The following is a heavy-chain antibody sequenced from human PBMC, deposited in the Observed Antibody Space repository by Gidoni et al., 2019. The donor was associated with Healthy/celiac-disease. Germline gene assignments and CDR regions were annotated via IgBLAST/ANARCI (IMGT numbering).Heavy chain of an antibody. CDR1: GFTFSRYE. CDR2: ISSSGSTI. Sequence: DVQLVESGGGLVQPGGSLRLSCAASGFTFSRYEMNWVRQAPGKGLEWVSYISSSGSTIYYADAVKGRFTISRDNAKNSLDLQMNSLRAEETAVYYCARDGRDYYGSGSYSWPDAFDIWGQGTMVTVSS. D-gene: IGHD3-10*01. V-gene: IGHV3-48*03. J-gene: IGHJ3*02. CDR3: ARDGRDYYGSGSYSWPDAFDI.